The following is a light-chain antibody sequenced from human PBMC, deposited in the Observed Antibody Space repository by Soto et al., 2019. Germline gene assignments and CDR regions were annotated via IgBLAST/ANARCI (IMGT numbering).Light chain of an antibody. Sequence: SYELTQPPSVSVATGQTARITCGENNIGSKTVHWYQQMPGQAPVLVVYDDSERPSGIPERFSGSNSGNTATLTISRVEAGDEADYYCLVWHSSSDFYVFGTGTKVTVL. V-gene: IGLV3-21*02. CDR1: NIGSKT. CDR2: DDS. CDR3: LVWHSSSDFYV. J-gene: IGLJ1*01.